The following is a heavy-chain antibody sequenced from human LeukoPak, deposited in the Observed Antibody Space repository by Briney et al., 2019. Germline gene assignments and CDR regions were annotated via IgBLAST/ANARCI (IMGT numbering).Heavy chain of an antibody. V-gene: IGHV1-69*06. CDR1: GGTFSSYT. Sequence: ASVQVSCQASGGTFSSYTISWVRQAPGQGLEWMGGIIPLFGTPDYAQKFQDRLTITADKSTSTAYMELSSLRSDDTAVYYCARAVAAAGRNWFDPWGQGTLVTVSS. J-gene: IGHJ5*02. CDR2: IIPLFGTP. CDR3: ARAVAAAGRNWFDP. D-gene: IGHD6-13*01.